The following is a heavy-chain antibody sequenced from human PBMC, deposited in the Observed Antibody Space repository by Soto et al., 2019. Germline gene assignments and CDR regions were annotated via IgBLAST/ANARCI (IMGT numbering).Heavy chain of an antibody. Sequence: QVQLVQSGAEVKKPGSSVKVSCKASGGTFSSYAISWVRQAPGQGLEWMGGIIPIFGTTNYAQKFQGRVTITADESTSTAYMELSSLRSEDTAVYYCARSEDCGGDCYYFDYWGQGTLVTVSS. CDR1: GGTFSSYA. D-gene: IGHD2-21*02. CDR3: ARSEDCGGDCYYFDY. V-gene: IGHV1-69*12. CDR2: IIPIFGTT. J-gene: IGHJ4*02.